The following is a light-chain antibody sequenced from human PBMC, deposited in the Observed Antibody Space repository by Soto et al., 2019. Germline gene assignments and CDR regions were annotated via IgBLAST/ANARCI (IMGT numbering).Light chain of an antibody. CDR3: QQSKSNSWT. CDR1: QSIGTW. CDR2: EAS. Sequence: DIQMTQYHSTLSASVGDRVTITCRASQSIGTWLAWYQQKAGKAPNLLIYEASSLQSGVPSRFSGSGSGTEFTLTISSLQPDDFATYYCQQSKSNSWTFGQGTIVDIK. J-gene: IGKJ1*01. V-gene: IGKV1-5*01.